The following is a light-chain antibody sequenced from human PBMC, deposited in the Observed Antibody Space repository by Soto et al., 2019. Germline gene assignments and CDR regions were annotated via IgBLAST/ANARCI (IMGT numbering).Light chain of an antibody. V-gene: IGKV3-20*01. CDR1: QSVSSSY. CDR3: QQYGSSRT. CDR2: GVS. Sequence: EIVLTQSPGTLSLSPGERATLSCRASQSVSSSYLVWYQQKPGQAPRLLIYGVSSRATGIPDRFSGSGSGTDFTLTISRLEPEDFAVYYCQQYGSSRTFGQGTKVEIK. J-gene: IGKJ1*01.